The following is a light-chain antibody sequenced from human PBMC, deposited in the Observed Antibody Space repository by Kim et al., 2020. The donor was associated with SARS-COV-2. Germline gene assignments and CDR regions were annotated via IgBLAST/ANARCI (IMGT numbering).Light chain of an antibody. CDR3: QQYKTWPL. V-gene: IGKV3-15*01. CDR2: GAS. Sequence: SVSPGERVTLSCRASQRFGSYLAWYQQKPGQAPRLLIYGASTRDSDIPARFTGRGSGTEFTLTISSLQSEDVAIYYCQQYKTWPLFGQGTKVDIK. CDR1: QRFGSY. J-gene: IGKJ1*01.